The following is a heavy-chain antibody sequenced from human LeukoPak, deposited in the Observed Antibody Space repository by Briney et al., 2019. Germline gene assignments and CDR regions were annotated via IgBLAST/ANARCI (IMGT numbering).Heavy chain of an antibody. D-gene: IGHD3-22*01. CDR2: INTNTGNP. Sequence: APVKVSCKASGYTFTNYAMNWVRQAPGQGLEWMGWINTNTGNPTYAQGFTGRFVFSLDTSVSTAYLQISSLKAEDTAVYYCARDPNHYYDSSAYYGDYWGQGTLVTVSS. CDR1: GYTFTNYA. J-gene: IGHJ4*02. V-gene: IGHV7-4-1*02. CDR3: ARDPNHYYDSSAYYGDY.